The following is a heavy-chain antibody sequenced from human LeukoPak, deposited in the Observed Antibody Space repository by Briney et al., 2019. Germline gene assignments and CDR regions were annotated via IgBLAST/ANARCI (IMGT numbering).Heavy chain of an antibody. CDR1: GFTFSSYG. CDR2: IRYDGSNK. Sequence: GGSLRLSCAASGFTFSSYGMHWVRQAPGKGLEWVAFIRYDGSNKYYADSVKGRFTISRDNSKNTLYLQMNSLRAEDTAVYYCAKDLSPYYYDSSGYYGGFDYWGQGTLVTVSS. D-gene: IGHD3-22*01. V-gene: IGHV3-30*02. J-gene: IGHJ4*02. CDR3: AKDLSPYYYDSSGYYGGFDY.